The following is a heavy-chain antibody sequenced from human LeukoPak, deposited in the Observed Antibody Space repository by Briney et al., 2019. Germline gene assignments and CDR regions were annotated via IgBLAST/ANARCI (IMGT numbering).Heavy chain of an antibody. CDR1: GGSMNSDD. CDR3: ARVFHQ. V-gene: IGHV4-4*07. CDR2: IYLGGCT. Sequence: SETLSLTCTVSGGSMNSDDWTWIRQPAGKGLEWIGLIYLGGCTNYHPSLKSRVTMSLDTSKNQFSLELRSVTAADTAVYYCARVFHQWGQGALVIVSS. J-gene: IGHJ5*02.